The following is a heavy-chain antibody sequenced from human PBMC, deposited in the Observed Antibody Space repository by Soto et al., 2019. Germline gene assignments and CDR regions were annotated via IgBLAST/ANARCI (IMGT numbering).Heavy chain of an antibody. D-gene: IGHD2-21*02. CDR2: IYWDDDK. CDR1: GFSLTTYDMG. V-gene: IGHV2-5*02. Sequence: QITLKESGPTLVRPAQTLTLTCAFSGFSLTTYDMGVACIRQPPGKALEWLALIYWDDDKRYSPSLKDRLAISKDTSRNQVVLTSTTIYPGDTATYFCALAGDYDLVTCDHCGPGTLGTVSS. CDR3: ALAGDYDLVTCDH. J-gene: IGHJ4*02.